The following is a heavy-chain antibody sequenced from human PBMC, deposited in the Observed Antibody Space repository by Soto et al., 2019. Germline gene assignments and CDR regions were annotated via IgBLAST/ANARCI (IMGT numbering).Heavy chain of an antibody. CDR2: INHSGST. J-gene: IGHJ4*02. Sequence: SETLSLTCAVYGGSFSGYYWSWIRQPPGKGLEWIGEINHSGSTNYNPSLKSRVTISVDTSKNQFSLKLSSVTAADTAVYYCARGAQTKAARQNYFDYWGQGTLVTVSS. V-gene: IGHV4-34*01. D-gene: IGHD6-6*01. CDR1: GGSFSGYY. CDR3: ARGAQTKAARQNYFDY.